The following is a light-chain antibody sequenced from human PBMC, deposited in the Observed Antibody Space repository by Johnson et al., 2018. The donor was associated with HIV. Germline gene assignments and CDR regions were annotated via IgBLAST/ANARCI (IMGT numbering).Light chain of an antibody. J-gene: IGLJ1*01. V-gene: IGLV1-51*01. CDR3: GAWDSSLSAYV. Sequence: QSVLTQSPSVSAAPGQKVTISCSGSSSNIGNNYVSWYQQLPGTAPKLLIYDTNKRPSGISDRFSGSKSGTSATLGITGLQTGDEADYYCGAWDSSLSAYVFGTVTKVTVL. CDR1: SSNIGNNY. CDR2: DTN.